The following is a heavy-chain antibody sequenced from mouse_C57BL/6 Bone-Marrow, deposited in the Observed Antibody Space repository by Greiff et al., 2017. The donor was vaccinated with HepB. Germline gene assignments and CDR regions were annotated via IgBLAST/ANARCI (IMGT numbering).Heavy chain of an antibody. CDR2: INPNNGGT. V-gene: IGHV1-18*01. Sequence: EVKLQQSGPELVKPGASVKIPCKASGYTFTDYNMDWVKQSHGKSLEWIGDINPNNGGTIYNQKFKGKATLTVDKSSSTAYMELRSLTSEDTAVYYCARRGSYGSSSYYFDYWGQGTTLTVSS. D-gene: IGHD1-1*01. J-gene: IGHJ2*01. CDR1: GYTFTDYN. CDR3: ARRGSYGSSSYYFDY.